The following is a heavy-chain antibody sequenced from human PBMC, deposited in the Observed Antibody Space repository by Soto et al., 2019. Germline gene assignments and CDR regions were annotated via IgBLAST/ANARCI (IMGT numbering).Heavy chain of an antibody. J-gene: IGHJ6*02. CDR2: IYYSGST. D-gene: IGHD3-3*01. CDR1: VGSISSGDYY. V-gene: IGHV4-30-4*01. Sequence: PSETLSLTCTVSVGSISSGDYYWSWIRQPPGKGLEWIGYIYYSGSTYYNPSLKSRVTISVDTSKNQFSLKLSSVTAADTAVYYCARDANFWSGYYSVYYYYGMDVWGQGTTVTVSS. CDR3: ARDANFWSGYYSVYYYYGMDV.